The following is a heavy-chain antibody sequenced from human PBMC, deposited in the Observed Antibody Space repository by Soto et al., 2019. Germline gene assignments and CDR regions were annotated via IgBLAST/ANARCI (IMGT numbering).Heavy chain of an antibody. CDR2: IHYTGNT. D-gene: IGHD3-3*01. CDR3: ARANRFGVVTPVMDY. J-gene: IGHJ4*02. Sequence: QLQLQESGPGLVKPSETLSLICTVSGDSISSGRYHWGWIRQPPGKGLEFIATIHYTGNTHYNPALRSRVQPFVDTSKSQFPLRLSSVPAADTAVYYYARANRFGVVTPVMDYWGQGTLVTVSS. V-gene: IGHV4-39*01. CDR1: GDSISSGRYH.